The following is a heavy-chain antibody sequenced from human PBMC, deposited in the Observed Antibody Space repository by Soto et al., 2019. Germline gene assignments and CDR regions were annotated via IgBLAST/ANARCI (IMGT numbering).Heavy chain of an antibody. D-gene: IGHD3-10*01. CDR1: GYTFTSYG. CDR2: ISAYNGNT. CDR3: ARDRFYYGSGSLYWYFDL. V-gene: IGHV1-18*01. J-gene: IGHJ2*01. Sequence: ASVKVSCKASGYTFTSYGISWVRQAPGQGLEWMGWISAYNGNTYHAQKLQGRVTMTTDTSTSTAYMELRSLRSDDTAVYYCARDRFYYGSGSLYWYFDLWGRGTLVTVSS.